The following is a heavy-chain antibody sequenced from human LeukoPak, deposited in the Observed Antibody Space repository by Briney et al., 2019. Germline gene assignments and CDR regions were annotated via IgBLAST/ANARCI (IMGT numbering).Heavy chain of an antibody. CDR2: IKQDESEK. D-gene: IGHD1-26*01. CDR3: ARVRSGSYADFDY. V-gene: IGHV3-7*01. Sequence: PGGSLRLSCAASGFTFSSYWMSWVRQAPGKGLEWVANIKQDESEKYYVDSVKGRFTISRDNAKNSLYLQMNSLRAEDTAVYYCARVRSGSYADFDYWGQGTLVTVSS. CDR1: GFTFSSYW. J-gene: IGHJ4*02.